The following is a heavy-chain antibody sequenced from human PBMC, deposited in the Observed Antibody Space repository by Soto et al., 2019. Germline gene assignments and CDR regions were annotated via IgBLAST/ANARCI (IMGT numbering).Heavy chain of an antibody. D-gene: IGHD6-13*01. V-gene: IGHV3-48*01. J-gene: IGHJ4*02. CDR1: GFSLINYN. CDR2: ISTSSDSI. CDR3: ATDIGGSNWDY. Sequence: EVQLVESGGGLVQPGGSLRLSCAASGFSLINYNMNWVRQAPGKGLEWVSYISTSSDSIYYADSVKGRFTISRDNAKNSLYLQINSLSAEDTAVYYCATDIGGSNWDYWGQGTLVTVSS.